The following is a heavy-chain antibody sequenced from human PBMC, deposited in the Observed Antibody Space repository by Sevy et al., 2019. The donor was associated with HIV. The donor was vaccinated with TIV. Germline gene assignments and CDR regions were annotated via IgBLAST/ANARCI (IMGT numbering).Heavy chain of an antibody. V-gene: IGHV3-7*04. CDR3: ARGDYYDRSGFYIDAFDV. Sequence: GGSLRLSCAASGFTFSRYWMSWVRQAPGKGLEWVGNVKEDGSEKYYGDSVKGRFTISRENAKNSLFLQMKSLRAEDTAVYYCARGDYYDRSGFYIDAFDVWGQGTMVTVSS. CDR1: GFTFSRYW. D-gene: IGHD3-22*01. J-gene: IGHJ3*01. CDR2: VKEDGSEK.